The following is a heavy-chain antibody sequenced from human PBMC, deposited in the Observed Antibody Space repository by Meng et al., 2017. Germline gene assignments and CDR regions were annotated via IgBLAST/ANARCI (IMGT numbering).Heavy chain of an antibody. CDR1: GYTFTSYG. CDR3: ARRGGGEYYYDSSGYYFDY. CDR2: ISAYNGNT. D-gene: IGHD3-22*01. J-gene: IGHJ4*02. V-gene: IGHV1-18*01. Sequence: ASVKVSCKASGYTFTSYGISWVRQAPGQGLEWMGWISAYNGNTNYAQKLQGRVTMTTDTSTSTAYLELRSLRSVDTAVYYCARRGGGEYYYDSSGYYFDYWGQGTLVTVSS.